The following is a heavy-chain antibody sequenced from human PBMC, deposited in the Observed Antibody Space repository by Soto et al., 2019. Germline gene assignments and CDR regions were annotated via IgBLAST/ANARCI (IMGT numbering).Heavy chain of an antibody. CDR3: ATRPVFPGAT. CDR2: IYSSGST. CDR1: GFTFSSND. V-gene: IGHV3-53*01. Sequence: EVQLVESGGGLIQPGGSLRLSCTASGFTFSSNDMNWVRQAPGKGLEWVSLIYSSGSTSYADSVKGRFTISRDKSKNTLYLQRSGLSAEDASLYYCATRPVFPGATWGQGTMVTVFS. J-gene: IGHJ3*01. D-gene: IGHD2-21*01.